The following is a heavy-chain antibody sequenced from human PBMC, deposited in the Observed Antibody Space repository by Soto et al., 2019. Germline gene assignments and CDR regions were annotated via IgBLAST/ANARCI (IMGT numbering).Heavy chain of an antibody. CDR1: GYSFTSYW. V-gene: IGHV5-10-1*01. J-gene: IGHJ6*02. D-gene: IGHD4-4*01. Sequence: GESLKISCKGSGYSFTSYWISWVRQMPGKGLEWMGRIDPSDSYTNYSPSFQGHVTISADKSISTAYLQWSRLKASDTAMYYCARQYSNDVTGYYYYGMDVWGQGTTVTVSS. CDR3: ARQYSNDVTGYYYYGMDV. CDR2: IDPSDSYT.